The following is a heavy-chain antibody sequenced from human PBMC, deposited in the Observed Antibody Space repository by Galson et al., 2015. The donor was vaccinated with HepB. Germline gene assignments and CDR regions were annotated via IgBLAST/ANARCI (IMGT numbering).Heavy chain of an antibody. J-gene: IGHJ5*02. V-gene: IGHV4-4*02. D-gene: IGHD1-7*01. CDR3: VRGELIEGFDP. Sequence: ETLSLTCTVSGDSISGSDDWWSWVRQPPGKGLEWIGEVYRSGGTNYNPSLKSRVTMSVDKSKNQFFLNLNLVTAADTAVYYCVRGELIEGFDPWGQGILVTVSS. CDR1: GDSISGSDDW. CDR2: VYRSGGT.